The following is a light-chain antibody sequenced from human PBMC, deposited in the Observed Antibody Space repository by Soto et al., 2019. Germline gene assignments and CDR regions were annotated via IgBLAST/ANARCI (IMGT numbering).Light chain of an antibody. CDR1: SSDIGAGYD. CDR3: QSYDSSLSGSV. V-gene: IGLV1-40*01. Sequence: QSVLTQPPSVSGAPGQRVTISCSASSSDIGAGYDVHWYQQLPGTAPKLLIYRNSNRPSGVPDRFSGSKSGTSASLAITGLQAEDEADYYCQSYDSSLSGSVFGGGTKLTVL. J-gene: IGLJ3*02. CDR2: RNS.